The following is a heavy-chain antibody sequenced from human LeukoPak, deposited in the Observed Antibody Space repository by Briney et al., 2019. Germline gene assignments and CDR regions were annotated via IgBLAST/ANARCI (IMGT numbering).Heavy chain of an antibody. D-gene: IGHD3-16*02. CDR1: GGTFSSYA. CDR3: ASNLIRLGELSLVDY. CDR2: IIPIFGTA. Sequence: PMASVKVSCKASGGTFSSYAISWVRQAPGQGLEWMGGIIPIFGTANYAQKFQGRVTITADESTSTAYMELSSLRSEDTAVYYCASNLIRLGELSLVDYWGQGTLVTVSS. J-gene: IGHJ4*02. V-gene: IGHV1-69*13.